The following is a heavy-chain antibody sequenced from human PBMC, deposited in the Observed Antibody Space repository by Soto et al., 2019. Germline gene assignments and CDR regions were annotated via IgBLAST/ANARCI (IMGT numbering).Heavy chain of an antibody. V-gene: IGHV3-33*01. CDR2: MWYDGTNE. J-gene: IGHJ4*01. Sequence: PGGSLRLSCAASGFTFSTYGVHWVRQAPGKGLEWVAVMWYDGTNEKYADSVKGRFTISRDNSKSTLYLQMNSLRAEDTGVYYCARTDCSSSTGPSDLEGATSMDYWAHGTSVAVSS. CDR3: ARTDCSSSTGPSDLEGATSMDY. D-gene: IGHD2-2*01. CDR1: GFTFSTYG.